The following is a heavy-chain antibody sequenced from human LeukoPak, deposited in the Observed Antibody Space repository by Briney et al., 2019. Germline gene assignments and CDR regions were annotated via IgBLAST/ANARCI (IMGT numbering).Heavy chain of an antibody. D-gene: IGHD6-13*01. J-gene: IGHJ6*03. CDR3: ARDEREAYVSSSWMVSYYYYMDV. Sequence: SETLSLTCTVSGGSISSSSYYWGWIRQPPGKGLEWIGSIYYSGSTYYNPSLKSRVTISVDTSKNQFSLKLSSVTAADTAVYYCARDEREAYVSSSWMVSYYYYMDVWGKGTTVTVSS. CDR2: IYYSGST. CDR1: GGSISSSSYY. V-gene: IGHV4-39*07.